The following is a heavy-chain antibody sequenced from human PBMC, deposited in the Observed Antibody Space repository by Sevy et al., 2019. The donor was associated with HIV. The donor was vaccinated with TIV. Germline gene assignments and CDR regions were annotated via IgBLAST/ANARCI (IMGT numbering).Heavy chain of an antibody. V-gene: IGHV3-23*01. D-gene: IGHD4-17*01. Sequence: GGSLRLSCAASGFSFSNFGMSWVRQAPGKGLEWVLAISGSGGSTFCADSVKGRFIISRDNSKNTLYLQMSSLRAEDTAVYYCAKALVRVFYGDSIFFDYWGQGTLVTVSS. CDR2: ISGSGGST. CDR1: GFSFSNFG. CDR3: AKALVRVFYGDSIFFDY. J-gene: IGHJ4*02.